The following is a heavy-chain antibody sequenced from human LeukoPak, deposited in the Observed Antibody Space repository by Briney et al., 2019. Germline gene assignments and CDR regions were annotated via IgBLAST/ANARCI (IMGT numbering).Heavy chain of an antibody. D-gene: IGHD6-19*01. V-gene: IGHV3-30*18. CDR2: ISYDGSNK. CDR1: GFTFSSYG. Sequence: GGSLRLSCAASGFTFSSYGMHWVRQAPGKGLEWVAVISYDGSNKYYADSVKGRFTISRDNSKNTLFLQMNSLRAEDTALYYCAKDWAVATYLYYYMDVWGQGTTVTVS. CDR3: AKDWAVATYLYYYMDV. J-gene: IGHJ6*03.